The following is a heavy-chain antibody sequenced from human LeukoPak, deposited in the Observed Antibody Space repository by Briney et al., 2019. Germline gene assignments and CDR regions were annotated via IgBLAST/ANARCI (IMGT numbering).Heavy chain of an antibody. CDR2: IYYSGST. CDR1: GGSISSSSYY. Sequence: SETLSLTCTVSGGSISSSSYYWGWIRQPPGKGLEWIGSIYYSGSTYYNPSLKSRVTISVDTSRNQFSLKLSSVTAADTAVYYCASRDYYDSSGYGEDWGQGTLVTVSS. V-gene: IGHV4-39*07. D-gene: IGHD3-22*01. J-gene: IGHJ4*02. CDR3: ASRDYYDSSGYGED.